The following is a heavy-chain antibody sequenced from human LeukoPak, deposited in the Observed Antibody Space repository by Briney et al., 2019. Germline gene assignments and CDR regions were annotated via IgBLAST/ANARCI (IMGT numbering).Heavy chain of an antibody. CDR3: AREYCSSTSCYRDNWFDP. D-gene: IGHD2-2*01. J-gene: IGHJ5*02. CDR1: GGTFSSYT. Sequence: SVKVSCKASGGTFSSYTISWVRQDPGQGLEWMGRIIPIRGRANYAQKFQGRVTITADKSTSTAYMELGSLRSEDTAVYYCAREYCSSTSCYRDNWFDPWGQGTLVTVSS. V-gene: IGHV1-69*08. CDR2: IIPIRGRA.